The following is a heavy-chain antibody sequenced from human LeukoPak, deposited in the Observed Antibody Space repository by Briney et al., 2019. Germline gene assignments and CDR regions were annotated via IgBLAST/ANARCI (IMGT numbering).Heavy chain of an antibody. V-gene: IGHV1-69*13. J-gene: IGHJ4*02. Sequence: SVKVSCKASGGTFSSYAISWVRQAPGQGLEWMGGIIPIFGSANYAQKFQGRVTITADESTSTAYMELSSLRSEDTAVYYCARVAPSSSSGDYWGQGTLVTVSS. CDR2: IIPIFGSA. D-gene: IGHD6-6*01. CDR1: GGTFSSYA. CDR3: ARVAPSSSSGDY.